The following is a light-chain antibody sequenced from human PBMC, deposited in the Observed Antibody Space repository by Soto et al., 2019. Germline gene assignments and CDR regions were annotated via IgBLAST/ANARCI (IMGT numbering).Light chain of an antibody. CDR3: FSFARGNTLV. CDR2: EDD. Sequence: QSALTQPASVSGSPGQSITISCTGTSSDVGSYNLVSWHQQHPGKAPKLMIYEDDKRPSGISNRFFGSKSGNTASLTISGLQAEDEADYYCFSFARGNTLVFGGGTKLTVL. CDR1: SSDVGSYNL. J-gene: IGLJ3*02. V-gene: IGLV2-23*01.